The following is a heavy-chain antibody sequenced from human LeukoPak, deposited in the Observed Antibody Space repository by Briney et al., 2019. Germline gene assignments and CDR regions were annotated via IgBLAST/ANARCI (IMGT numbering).Heavy chain of an antibody. J-gene: IGHJ4*02. D-gene: IGHD6-6*01. CDR1: GYTFTGYY. CDR2: INPNSGGT. CDR3: ARARWQLVPYFDS. Sequence: GAPVKVSCKASGYTFTGYYMHWVRQAPGQGLEWMGWINPNSGGTNYAQKFQGRVTMTRDTSISTAYMELSRLRSDDTAVYYCARARWQLVPYFDSWGQGTLVTVSS. V-gene: IGHV1-2*02.